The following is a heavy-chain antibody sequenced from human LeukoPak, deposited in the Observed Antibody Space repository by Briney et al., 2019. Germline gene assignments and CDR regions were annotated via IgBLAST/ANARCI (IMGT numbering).Heavy chain of an antibody. Sequence: GGSLRLSCAASGFTFSRFSMHWVRQAPGKGLEWISYISTSGGTTYYADSVKGRFTISRDNAKNSLHLQMNSLRAEDTAVFYCARDPGDYYYYYMDVWGKGTTVTVSS. J-gene: IGHJ6*03. CDR1: GFTFSRFS. CDR2: ISTSGGTT. CDR3: ARDPGDYYYYYMDV. V-gene: IGHV3-48*01. D-gene: IGHD2-21*01.